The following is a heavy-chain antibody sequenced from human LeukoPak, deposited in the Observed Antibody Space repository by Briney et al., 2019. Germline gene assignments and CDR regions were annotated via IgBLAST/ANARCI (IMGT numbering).Heavy chain of an antibody. Sequence: SETLSLTCTVSGGSISSYYWSWIRQPAGKGLEWIGYIYDSGSTDYNPSLKSRVTISVDTSKNQFSLKLSSVTAADTAVYYCARLVAYCSSTSCSDYWGQGTLVTVSS. J-gene: IGHJ4*02. V-gene: IGHV4-59*01. CDR2: IYDSGST. CDR3: ARLVAYCSSTSCSDY. CDR1: GGSISSYY. D-gene: IGHD2-2*01.